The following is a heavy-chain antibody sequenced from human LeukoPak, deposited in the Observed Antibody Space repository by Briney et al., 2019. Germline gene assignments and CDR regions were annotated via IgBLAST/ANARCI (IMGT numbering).Heavy chain of an antibody. CDR1: GVSISSYY. D-gene: IGHD3-22*01. V-gene: IGHV4-59*01. CDR3: ARDSGRGYDY. Sequence: SETLSLTCTVSGVSISSYYWSWIRQPPGKGLEWIGYIYYSGSTNYNPSLKSRVTISVDTSKNQFSLKLSSVTAADTAVYYCARDSGRGYDYRGQGTLVTVSS. CDR2: IYYSGST. J-gene: IGHJ4*02.